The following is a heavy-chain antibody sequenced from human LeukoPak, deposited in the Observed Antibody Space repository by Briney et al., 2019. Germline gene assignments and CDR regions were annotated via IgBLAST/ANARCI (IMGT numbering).Heavy chain of an antibody. Sequence: GGSLRLSCVASGVTVSNNYMNWVRQAPGKGLEWVSVLYGGGNTYYADSVKGRFTISRDNSKNTLYLQMNSLRAEDTAVYYCARDSRIVGATGGSDSWGQGTLVTVSS. CDR1: GVTVSNNY. J-gene: IGHJ5*01. D-gene: IGHD1-26*01. CDR3: ARDSRIVGATGGSDS. V-gene: IGHV3-53*01. CDR2: LYGGGNT.